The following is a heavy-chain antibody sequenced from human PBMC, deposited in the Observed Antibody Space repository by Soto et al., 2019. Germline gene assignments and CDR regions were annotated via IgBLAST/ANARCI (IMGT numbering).Heavy chain of an antibody. J-gene: IGHJ6*02. CDR1: GFTVSSNY. Sequence: EVQLVETGGGLIQPGGSLRLSCAASGFTVSSNYMSWVRQAPGKGLEWVSVIYSGGSTYYADAVKGRFTISRDNSKNTLYRQMNSLRAEDTAVYYCARESAGYGGGYYDFYGMDVWGQGTTVTVSS. CDR2: IYSGGST. D-gene: IGHD5-12*01. V-gene: IGHV3-53*02. CDR3: ARESAGYGGGYYDFYGMDV.